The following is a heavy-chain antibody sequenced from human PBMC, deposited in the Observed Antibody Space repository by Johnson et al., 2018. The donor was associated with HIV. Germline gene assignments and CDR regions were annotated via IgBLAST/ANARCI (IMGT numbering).Heavy chain of an antibody. CDR2: IKCDGSEK. J-gene: IGHJ3*02. CDR3: ARGYGGNYDAFDI. V-gene: IGHV3-52*01. CDR1: GFTFSSSW. Sequence: VHLVESGGGLIQPGGSLRLSCAASGFTFSSSWMHWVCQAPEKGLEWVADIKCDGSEKYYVDSVKGRFTISRDNSKNTLYLQMNSLRAEDTAVYYCARGYGGNYDAFDIWGQGTMVTVSS. D-gene: IGHD4-23*01.